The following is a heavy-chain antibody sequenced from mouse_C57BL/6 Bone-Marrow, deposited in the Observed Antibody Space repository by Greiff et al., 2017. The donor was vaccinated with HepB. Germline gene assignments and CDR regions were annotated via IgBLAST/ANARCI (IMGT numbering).Heavy chain of an antibody. CDR2: INPSSGYT. J-gene: IGHJ2*01. CDR1: GYTFTGYT. V-gene: IGHV1-4*01. Sequence: VQLQQSGAELARPGASVKMSCKASGYTFTGYTMHWVKQRPGQGLEWIGYINPSSGYTKYNQKFKDKATLTADKSSSPAYMQLSSLTSEDSAFYSCARRGGYDYWGQGTTLTVSS. CDR3: ARRGGYDY. D-gene: IGHD2-2*01.